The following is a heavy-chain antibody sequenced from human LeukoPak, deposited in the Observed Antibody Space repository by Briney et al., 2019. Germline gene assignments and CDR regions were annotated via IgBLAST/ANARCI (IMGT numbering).Heavy chain of an antibody. D-gene: IGHD5-24*01. CDR3: AKDTEMATISPGYFDY. Sequence: GGSLRLSCAASGFTFSNAWMSWARQAPGKGLEWVGRIKSKTDGGPTDYAAPLKGRFTISRDDSKITLDLQMNSLKTEETAVYYGAKDTEMATISPGYFDYWGQGTLVTVSS. J-gene: IGHJ4*02. CDR1: GFTFSNAW. V-gene: IGHV3-15*01. CDR2: IKSKTDGGPT.